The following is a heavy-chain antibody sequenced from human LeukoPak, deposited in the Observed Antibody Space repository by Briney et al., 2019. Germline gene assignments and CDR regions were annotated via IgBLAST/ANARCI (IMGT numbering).Heavy chain of an antibody. Sequence: PGGSLRLSCAASGFTFSSYWMHWVRQAPGKGLVWVSRINSDGSSTSYADSVKGRFTISRDNAKNTLYLQMNSLRAEDTAVYYCAREGSSGWWGFDYWGQGTLVTVSS. J-gene: IGHJ4*02. CDR1: GFTFSSYW. D-gene: IGHD6-19*01. CDR2: INSDGSST. V-gene: IGHV3-74*01. CDR3: AREGSSGWWGFDY.